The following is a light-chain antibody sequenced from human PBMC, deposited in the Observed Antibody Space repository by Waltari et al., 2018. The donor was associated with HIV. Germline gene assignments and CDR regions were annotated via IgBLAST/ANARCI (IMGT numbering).Light chain of an antibody. CDR3: ASHAGSKDV. J-gene: IGLJ2*01. V-gene: IGLV2-8*01. Sequence: QSALTQPPSASGSPGQSVTISCPGTSSDVGPYNYVSWFQQHPGKAPKLMIYDVTKRPSGVPDRFSGSKSGNTASLTVSGLQAEDEADYYCASHAGSKDVFGGGTRLTVL. CDR2: DVT. CDR1: SSDVGPYNY.